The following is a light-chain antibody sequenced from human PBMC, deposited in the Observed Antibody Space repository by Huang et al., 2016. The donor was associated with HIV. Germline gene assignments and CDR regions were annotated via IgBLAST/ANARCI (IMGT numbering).Light chain of an antibody. V-gene: IGKV1-33*01. CDR3: QQYDNLPIT. CDR1: QDISNY. J-gene: IGKJ5*01. CDR2: DSS. Sequence: DIQMTQSPSSLSTSVGDRVTITCQASQDISNYLNRYQQKQGKSPKLLIYDSSNLETGVPSRFSGGGSGTDFTFTISSLQPEDIATYYCQQYDNLPITFGQGTRLEIK.